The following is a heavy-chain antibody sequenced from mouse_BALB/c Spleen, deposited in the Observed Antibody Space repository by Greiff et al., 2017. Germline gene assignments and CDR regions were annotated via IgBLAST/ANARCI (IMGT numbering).Heavy chain of an antibody. CDR1: GFTFSSYG. CDR3: ARDPMNRYDGQAWFAY. J-gene: IGHJ3*01. D-gene: IGHD2-14*01. CDR2: INSNGGST. Sequence: EVQVVESGGGLVKPGGSLKLSCAASGFTFSSYGMSWVRQTPDKRLELVATINSNGGSTYYPDSVKGRFTISRDNAKNTLYLQMSSLKSEDTAMYYCARDPMNRYDGQAWFAYWGQGTLVTVSA. V-gene: IGHV5-6-3*01.